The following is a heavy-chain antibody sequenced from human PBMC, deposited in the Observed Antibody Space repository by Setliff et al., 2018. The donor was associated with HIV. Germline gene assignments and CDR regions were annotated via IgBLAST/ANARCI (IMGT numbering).Heavy chain of an antibody. CDR1: GFTFSGSP. J-gene: IGHJ4*02. CDR2: ILDKANGYAT. D-gene: IGHD3-22*01. Sequence: PGGSLRLSCAASGFTFSGSPLHWVRQASGKGLEWVGRILDKANGYATAYAASVKGRFTISRDDSKNTLHLQMNSLKTEDTAVYYCTLQSWFGGYHYDSSGLDYWGQGTLVTVSS. CDR3: TLQSWFGGYHYDSSGLDY. V-gene: IGHV3-73*01.